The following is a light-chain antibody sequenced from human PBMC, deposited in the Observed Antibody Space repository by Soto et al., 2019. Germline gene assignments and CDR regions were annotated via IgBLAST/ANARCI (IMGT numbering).Light chain of an antibody. CDR2: GAS. V-gene: IGKV3-20*01. Sequence: EIVMTQSPATLSVSPGDRATLSCRASQSVTSNLAWYQQKPGQAPRLLIYGASNRATGIPDRFSGSGSGTDFTLTISRLEPVYSAVYYCQQYGSSPTTFGQGTKVDIK. CDR1: QSVTSN. J-gene: IGKJ1*01. CDR3: QQYGSSPTT.